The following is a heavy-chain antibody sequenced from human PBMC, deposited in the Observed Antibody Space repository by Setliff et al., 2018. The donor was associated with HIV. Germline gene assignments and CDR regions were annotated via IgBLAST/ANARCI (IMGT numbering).Heavy chain of an antibody. D-gene: IGHD5-12*01. CDR1: GDSFTNYW. Sequence: GESLKISCKGSGDSFTNYWIAWVRQVPGKGLECMGTIYPGDSDTRYSPSFEGQVTISADKSIRTAYLQWSSLKASDTAMYYCARVPTAGLPVRGKYFFDYWGQGTLVTVSS. V-gene: IGHV5-51*01. J-gene: IGHJ4*02. CDR2: IYPGDSDT. CDR3: ARVPTAGLPVRGKYFFDY.